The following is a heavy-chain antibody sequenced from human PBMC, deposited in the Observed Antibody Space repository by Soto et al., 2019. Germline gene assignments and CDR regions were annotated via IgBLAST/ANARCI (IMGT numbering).Heavy chain of an antibody. V-gene: IGHV4-31*03. J-gene: IGHJ4*02. D-gene: IGHD3-22*01. CDR1: GGSISSGGYY. CDR3: ARVYYDSSGYYYGGGAWGYPANFDY. CDR2: IYYSGST. Sequence: TLSLTCTVSGGSISSGGYYWSWIRQHPGKGLEWIGYIYYSGSTYYNPSLKSRVTISVDTSKNQFSLKLSSVTAADTAVYYCARVYYDSSGYYYGGGAWGYPANFDYWGQGTLVTVSS.